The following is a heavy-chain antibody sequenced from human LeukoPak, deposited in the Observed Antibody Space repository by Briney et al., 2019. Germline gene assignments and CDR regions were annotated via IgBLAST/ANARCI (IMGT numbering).Heavy chain of an antibody. CDR3: ARAYSSSWYWNWFDP. Sequence: SETLSLTCAVSGGSFSGHYWNWIRQPPGKGLEWIGEINHGGSTNYNPSLKSRVTISVDTSQKQFSLKVSSVSAADTAVYYCARAYSSSWYWNWFDPWGQGTLVTVSS. V-gene: IGHV4-34*01. CDR1: GGSFSGHY. D-gene: IGHD6-13*01. J-gene: IGHJ5*02. CDR2: INHGGST.